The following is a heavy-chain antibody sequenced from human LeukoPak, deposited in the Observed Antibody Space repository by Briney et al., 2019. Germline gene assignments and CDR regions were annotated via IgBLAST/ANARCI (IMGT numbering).Heavy chain of an antibody. CDR3: AREKTFYNILTGYRRGGYYFDY. Sequence: GGSLRLSCAASGFTFSSYDMNWVRQAPGKGLEWVSSISSSSSYIYYADSVKGRFTISRDNAKNSLYLQMNSLRAEDTAVYYCAREKTFYNILTGYRRGGYYFDYWGQGILVTVSS. CDR1: GFTFSSYD. D-gene: IGHD3-9*01. CDR2: ISSSSSYI. J-gene: IGHJ4*02. V-gene: IGHV3-21*01.